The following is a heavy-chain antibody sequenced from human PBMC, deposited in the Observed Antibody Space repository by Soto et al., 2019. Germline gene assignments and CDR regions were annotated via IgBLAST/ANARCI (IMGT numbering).Heavy chain of an antibody. D-gene: IGHD2-15*01. J-gene: IGHJ6*02. CDR3: ASFVVARYYYGMDV. Sequence: ASVKVSCKASGYTFTSYGISWVRQAPGQGLEWMGWISAYNGNTNYAQKLQGRVTMTTDTSTSTAYMELRSLRSDDTAVYYCASFVVARYYYGMDVWGQGTTVTVSS. CDR1: GYTFTSYG. V-gene: IGHV1-18*01. CDR2: ISAYNGNT.